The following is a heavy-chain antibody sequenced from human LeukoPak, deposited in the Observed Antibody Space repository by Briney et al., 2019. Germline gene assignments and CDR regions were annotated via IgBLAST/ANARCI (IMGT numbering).Heavy chain of an antibody. J-gene: IGHJ4*02. V-gene: IGHV1-46*01. CDR3: ATGSGWHCYFDY. Sequence: ASVKVSCKASGYTFTSYYMHWVRQAPGQELEWMGIINPSGGSTSYAQKFQGRVTMTRDTSTSTVYMELSSLRSEDTAVYYCATGSGWHCYFDYWGQGTLVTVSS. CDR1: GYTFTSYY. CDR2: INPSGGST. D-gene: IGHD6-19*01.